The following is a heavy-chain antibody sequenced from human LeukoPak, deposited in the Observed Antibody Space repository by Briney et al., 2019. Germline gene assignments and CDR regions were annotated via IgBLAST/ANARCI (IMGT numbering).Heavy chain of an antibody. CDR2: IGRSDGST. J-gene: IGHJ4*02. CDR1: GFTFSTYA. Sequence: GGSLRLSCAASGFTFSTYAMNWVRQAPGKGLEWGSVIGRSDGSTYYADPVKGRFTISRDNSKNTLYLQMNSLRAEDTAVYYCARLITGTTNYFDSWGQGTLVTVSS. V-gene: IGHV3-23*01. CDR3: ARLITGTTNYFDS. D-gene: IGHD1-7*01.